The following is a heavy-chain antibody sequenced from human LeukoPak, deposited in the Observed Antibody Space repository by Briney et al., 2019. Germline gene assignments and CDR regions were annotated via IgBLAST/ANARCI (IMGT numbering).Heavy chain of an antibody. Sequence: GASVKVSCKASGYTFTNNFMHWVRQAPGQGLEWMGWINPNSGRTNYAQKFQGRVTMTGDTSISTAYMELTRLTSDDTAVYYCARGTYYDSSAYSGVRLFDYWGQGTLVTVSS. CDR3: ARGTYYDSSAYSGVRLFDY. D-gene: IGHD3-22*01. CDR1: GYTFTNNF. V-gene: IGHV1-2*02. J-gene: IGHJ4*02. CDR2: INPNSGRT.